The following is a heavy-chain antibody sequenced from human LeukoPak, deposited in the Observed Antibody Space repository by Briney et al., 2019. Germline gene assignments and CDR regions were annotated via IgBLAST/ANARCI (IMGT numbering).Heavy chain of an antibody. CDR3: ATTRITMVRGADYGMDV. D-gene: IGHD3-10*01. J-gene: IGHJ6*02. CDR1: GGSFSGYY. CDR2: INHSGST. Sequence: PSETLSLTCAVYGGSFSGYYWSWIRQRPGKGLEWIGEINHSGSTNYNPSLKSRVTISVDTSKNQFSLKLSSVTAADTAVYYCATTRITMVRGADYGMDVWGQGTTVTVSS. V-gene: IGHV4-34*01.